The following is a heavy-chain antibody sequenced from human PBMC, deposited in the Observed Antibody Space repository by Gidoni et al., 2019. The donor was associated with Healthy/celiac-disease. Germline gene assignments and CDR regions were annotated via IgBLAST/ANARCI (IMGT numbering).Heavy chain of an antibody. CDR3: AREDCTNGVCYTLAY. D-gene: IGHD2-8*01. Sequence: DGLEWIGSIYHSGSTYYNPSLKSRVTISVDTSKNQFSLKLSSVTAADTAVYYCAREDCTNGVCYTLAYWGQGTLVTVSS. CDR2: IYHSGST. V-gene: IGHV4-38-2*02. J-gene: IGHJ4*02.